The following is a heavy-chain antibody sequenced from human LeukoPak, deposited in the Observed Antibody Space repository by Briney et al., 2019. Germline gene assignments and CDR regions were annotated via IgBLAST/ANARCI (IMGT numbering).Heavy chain of an antibody. V-gene: IGHV3-23*01. D-gene: IGHD3-9*01. CDR2: ISDSGVGT. J-gene: IGHJ4*02. CDR1: GFIFRNYA. Sequence: GGSLRLSCAGSGFIFRNYAMSWVRQAPGMGLEWVSAISDSGVGTNYADSVKGRFTISRDNSKNTLYLQMNSLRAEDTAVYYCAKNGRDDHDKYFFDFWGQGTQVTVSS. CDR3: AKNGRDDHDKYFFDF.